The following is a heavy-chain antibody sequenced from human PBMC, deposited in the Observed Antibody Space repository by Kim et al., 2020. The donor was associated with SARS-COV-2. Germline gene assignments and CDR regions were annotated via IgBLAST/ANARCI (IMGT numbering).Heavy chain of an antibody. V-gene: IGHV3-48*01. Sequence: STIYYADSVKGRFTICRDNAKNSLYLQMNSRRAEETAVYYCARDQGGSSNPWGQGTLVTVSS. CDR3: ARDQGGSSNP. J-gene: IGHJ5*02. D-gene: IGHD2-15*01. CDR2: STI.